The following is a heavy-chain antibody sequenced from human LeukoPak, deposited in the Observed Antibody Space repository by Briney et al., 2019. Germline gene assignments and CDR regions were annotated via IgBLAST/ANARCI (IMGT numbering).Heavy chain of an antibody. V-gene: IGHV3-23*01. CDR1: GFTFSSYA. Sequence: GGSLRLSCAASGFTFSSYAMSWVRQAPGKGLEWVSAISGSGGSTYYADSVKGRFTISRDNSKDTLYLQMNSLRAEDTAVYYCAKDPAYCSGGSCPLGNYWGQGTLVTVSS. CDR3: AKDPAYCSGGSCPLGNY. CDR2: ISGSGGST. J-gene: IGHJ4*02. D-gene: IGHD2-15*01.